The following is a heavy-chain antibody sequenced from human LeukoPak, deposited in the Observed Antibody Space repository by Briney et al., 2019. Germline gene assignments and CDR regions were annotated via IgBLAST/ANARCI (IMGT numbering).Heavy chain of an antibody. CDR2: IHRDGSDT. CDR1: GFTFGSHW. Sequence: GGSLRLSCTASGFTFGSHWMHWVRQGPGKGLVWVSRIHRDGSDTDYADAVKGRFTISRDNAKNTLYLQMNSLRVEDTAVYYCARDTWNHIDYWGQGTLVTVSS. CDR3: ARDTWNHIDY. J-gene: IGHJ4*02. V-gene: IGHV3-74*01. D-gene: IGHD1-14*01.